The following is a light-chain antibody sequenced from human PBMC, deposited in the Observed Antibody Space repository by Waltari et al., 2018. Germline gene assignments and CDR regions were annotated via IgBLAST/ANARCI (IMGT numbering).Light chain of an antibody. CDR3: HAWRSGILV. CDR2: LNSDGSH. J-gene: IGLJ2*01. Sequence: QLVLTQSPSASASLGASVKLTCTLSSGHSDYAIAWHQQQPGKGPRYLMKLNSDGSHNKGDGIPDRFSGSSSGAERYLTISSLQSEDEADYYCHAWRSGILVFAGGTKQTVL. V-gene: IGLV4-69*01. CDR1: SGHSDYA.